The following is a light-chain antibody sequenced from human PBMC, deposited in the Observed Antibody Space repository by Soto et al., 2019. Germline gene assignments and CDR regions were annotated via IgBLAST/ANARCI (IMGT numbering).Light chain of an antibody. CDR2: DAS. CDR3: QHRSSWPLT. Sequence: EIVLTQSPATLSLSPGDRVTLSCRASQSVSSYFAWYQQKPGQAPRLLIYDASNRATGIPARFSGSGSGTDVTLTISSLEPEDFAVYYCQHRSSWPLTFGGGTKVEIK. V-gene: IGKV3-11*01. J-gene: IGKJ4*01. CDR1: QSVSSY.